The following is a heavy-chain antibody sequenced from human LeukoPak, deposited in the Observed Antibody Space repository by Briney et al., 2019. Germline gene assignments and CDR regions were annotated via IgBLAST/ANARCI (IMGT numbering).Heavy chain of an antibody. D-gene: IGHD3-9*01. CDR2: ISGSGGST. CDR1: GFTFSSYG. J-gene: IGHJ4*02. CDR3: KKKTAYEILTGYFDY. V-gene: IGHV3-23*01. Sequence: PGGTLRLSCAASGFTFSSYGMSWVRQAPGKGLEWVSAISGSGGSTYYADSVKGRFTISRDNAKNSLYLQMNSLRAEDTAIFFFKKKTAYEILTGYFDYWGQGTLVTVSS.